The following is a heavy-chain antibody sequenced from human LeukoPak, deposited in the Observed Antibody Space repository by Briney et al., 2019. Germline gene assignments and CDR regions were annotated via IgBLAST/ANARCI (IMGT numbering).Heavy chain of an antibody. V-gene: IGHV3-30*04. CDR1: GFTFSSYA. D-gene: IGHD6-13*01. CDR3: AKTRPLDSSSWSHGDY. CDR2: ISYDGSNK. Sequence: GRSLRLSCAASGFTFSSYAMHWVRQAPGKGLEWVAVISYDGSNKYYADSVKGRFTISRDNSKNTLYLQMNSLRAEDTAVYYCAKTRPLDSSSWSHGDYWGQGTLVTVSS. J-gene: IGHJ4*02.